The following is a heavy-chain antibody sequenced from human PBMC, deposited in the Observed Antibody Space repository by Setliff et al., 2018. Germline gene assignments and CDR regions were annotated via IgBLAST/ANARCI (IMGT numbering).Heavy chain of an antibody. CDR3: ARDTRDKYDSSGYYLSLGS. J-gene: IGHJ4*02. Sequence: GASVKVSCKASGGTFRTDGFSWVRQAPGQGPEWMGRIIPVFRTANYAQKFRGRVTITADEVARTAYMELSTLRSEDTAVYYCARDTRDKYDSSGYYLSLGSWGQGSLVTVSS. D-gene: IGHD3-22*01. CDR1: GGTFRTDG. V-gene: IGHV1-69*13. CDR2: IIPVFRTA.